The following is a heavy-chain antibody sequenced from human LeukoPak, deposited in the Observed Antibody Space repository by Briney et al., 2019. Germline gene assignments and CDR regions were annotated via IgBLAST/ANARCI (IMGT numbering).Heavy chain of an antibody. CDR3: VREETGFDR. J-gene: IGHJ5*02. CDR2: IGYEGVHK. CDR1: GFTFNNFG. Sequence: GGSLRLSCAASGFTFNNFGMHWVRQAPGKGLEWVSFIGYEGVHKYYADSVKGRFTISRDDSKNTLYLQMNRLRAEDTAIYFCVREETGFDRWGQGTVVTVSS. V-gene: IGHV3-30*02.